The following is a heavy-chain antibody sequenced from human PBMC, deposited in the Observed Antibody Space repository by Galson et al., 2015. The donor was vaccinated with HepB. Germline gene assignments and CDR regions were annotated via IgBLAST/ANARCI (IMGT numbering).Heavy chain of an antibody. J-gene: IGHJ5*02. V-gene: IGHV4-30-2*01. D-gene: IGHD1-26*01. CDR2: IYHSGST. Sequence: TLSLTCGVSGGSISSGGYSWSWIRQPPGKGLEWIGHIYHSGSTSYNPSLKSRVTISEDRSKNQFSLKLSSVTAADTAVYYCGRRNSGRNTNWFDPWGQGTLVTVSS. CDR1: GGSISSGGYS. CDR3: GRRNSGRNTNWFDP.